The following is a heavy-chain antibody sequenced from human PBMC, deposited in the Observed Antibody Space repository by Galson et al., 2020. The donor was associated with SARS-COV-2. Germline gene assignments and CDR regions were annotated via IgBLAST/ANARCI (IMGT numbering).Heavy chain of an antibody. CDR3: ARRTSSSGPAFDI. D-gene: IGHD6-13*01. CDR2: IYSDGST. CDR1: GFTVSSNY. Sequence: GGSLRLSCAVSGFTVSSNYMSWVRQAPEKGLEWVSVIYSDGSTSYADSVKGRFTISRDNSKNTPYLQTNSLRAEDTAVYYCARRTSSSGPAFDIWGQGTMVTVSS. J-gene: IGHJ3*02. V-gene: IGHV3-53*01.